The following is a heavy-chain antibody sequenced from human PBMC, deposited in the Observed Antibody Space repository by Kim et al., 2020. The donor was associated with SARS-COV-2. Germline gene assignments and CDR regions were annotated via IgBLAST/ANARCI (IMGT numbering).Heavy chain of an antibody. Sequence: GGSLRLSCAASGFTFSSYGMHWVRQAPGKGLEWVAVISYDGSNKYYADSVKGRSTISRDNSKNTLYLQMNSLRAEDTAVYYCAKEQYCSSTSCLDYWGQG. V-gene: IGHV3-30*18. J-gene: IGHJ4*02. CDR1: GFTFSSYG. D-gene: IGHD2-2*01. CDR3: AKEQYCSSTSCLDY. CDR2: ISYDGSNK.